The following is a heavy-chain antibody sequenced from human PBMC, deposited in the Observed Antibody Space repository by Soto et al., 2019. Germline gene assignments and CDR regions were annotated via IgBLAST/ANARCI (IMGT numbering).Heavy chain of an antibody. D-gene: IGHD3-10*01. CDR2: IYYSGST. V-gene: IGHV4-59*01. Sequence: QVQLQESGPGLVKPSETLSLTCTVSGGSISRYYWSWIRQPPGKGLEWIGYIYYSGSTNYNPSLKSRVTISVDTSKNQFSLKLSSVTAADTAVYYCARGDPLLWFGEKVYYGMDVWGQGTTVTVSS. J-gene: IGHJ6*02. CDR3: ARGDPLLWFGEKVYYGMDV. CDR1: GGSISRYY.